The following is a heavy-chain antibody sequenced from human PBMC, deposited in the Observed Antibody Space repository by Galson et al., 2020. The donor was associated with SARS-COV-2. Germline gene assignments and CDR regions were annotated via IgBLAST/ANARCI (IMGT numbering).Heavy chain of an antibody. V-gene: IGHV4-38-2*02. CDR2: IYHSGST. D-gene: IGHD3-3*01. CDR1: GYSISSGYY. Sequence: SETLSLTCTVSGYSISSGYYWGWIRQPPGKGLEWIGSIYHSGSTYYNPSLKSRVTISVDTSKNTFSLKLSSVTAADTAVYYCARAGIIEDPYITICGVVIMGWFDPWGQGTLVTVSS. CDR3: ARAGIIEDPYITICGVVIMGWFDP. J-gene: IGHJ5*02.